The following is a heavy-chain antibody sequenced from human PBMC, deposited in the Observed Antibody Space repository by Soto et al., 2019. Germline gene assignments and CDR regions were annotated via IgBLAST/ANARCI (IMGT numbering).Heavy chain of an antibody. Sequence: QVQLQESGPGLVKPSQTLSLTCTVSGGSISSGDYYWSWIRQPPGKGLEWIGYICYSGSNNYNPSLKRGVTISVDTSKNQFSLKLSSVTAADTAVYYCAAMVRGVIIPGDYWGQGTLVTVSS. CDR1: GGSISSGDYY. CDR2: ICYSGSN. CDR3: AAMVRGVIIPGDY. J-gene: IGHJ4*02. D-gene: IGHD3-10*01. V-gene: IGHV4-30-4*01.